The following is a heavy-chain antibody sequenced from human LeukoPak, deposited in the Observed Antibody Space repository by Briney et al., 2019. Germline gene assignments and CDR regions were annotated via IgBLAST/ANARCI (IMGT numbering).Heavy chain of an antibody. D-gene: IGHD3-10*01. V-gene: IGHV4-61*02. CDR3: AKEATMVRGVTRYIDY. Sequence: PSQTLSLTCTVSGGSISSGGYYWSWIRQPAGKRLEWIGRIYRSESTNYNPSLESRVTISVDTSKNRFTLTLSSVTAADTAVDYCAKEATMVRGVTRYIDYWGQGTLVTVSS. CDR2: IYRSEST. CDR1: GGSISSGGYY. J-gene: IGHJ4*02.